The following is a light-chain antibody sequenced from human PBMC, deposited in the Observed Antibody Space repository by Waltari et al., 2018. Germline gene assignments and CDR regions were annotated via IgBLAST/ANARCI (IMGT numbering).Light chain of an antibody. J-gene: IGKJ3*01. CDR1: RSVNNW. CDR2: EAT. Sequence: DIQMTQSPSTLSASVGDRVIITCRASRSVNNWLAWYQQKPGRVPKLLIYEATRLQSGVPSRFSGGGSGTEFTLTISSLQPDDFATYYCLQYNTYSLFTFGPGTKVDIK. CDR3: LQYNTYSLFT. V-gene: IGKV1-5*03.